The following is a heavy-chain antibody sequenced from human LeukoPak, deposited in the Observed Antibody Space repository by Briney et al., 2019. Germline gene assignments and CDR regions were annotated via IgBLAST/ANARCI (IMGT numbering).Heavy chain of an antibody. J-gene: IGHJ4*02. V-gene: IGHV4-59*01. D-gene: IGHD6-13*01. CDR1: GGPIRSYY. CDR3: ARGGKYSSRIFDY. Sequence: SETLSLTCTVSGGPIRSYYWSWIRQPPGKGLEWIGYIYYSESANYNPSLKSRVTISVDTSKNQFSLKLSSVTAADTAVYYCARGGKYSSRIFDYWGQGTLVTVSS. CDR2: IYYSESA.